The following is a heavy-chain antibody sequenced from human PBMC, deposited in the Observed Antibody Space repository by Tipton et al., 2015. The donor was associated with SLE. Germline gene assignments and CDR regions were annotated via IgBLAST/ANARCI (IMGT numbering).Heavy chain of an antibody. Sequence: TLSLTCTVSGGSITNYYWGWVRQPAGKGLVWIGRIFFGGSTKYNPSLDRRVSLSVAASKDQFSLKLSSVTAADTAVYYCARTAVLAAIMMDVWGQGTTVTVSS. V-gene: IGHV4-4*07. CDR3: ARTAVLAAIMMDV. CDR1: GGSITNYY. D-gene: IGHD3-3*02. J-gene: IGHJ6*02. CDR2: IFFGGST.